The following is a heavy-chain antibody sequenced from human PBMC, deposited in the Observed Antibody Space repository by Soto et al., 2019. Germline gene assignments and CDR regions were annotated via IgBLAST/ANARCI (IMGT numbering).Heavy chain of an antibody. CDR1: GVPFDDYG. CDR2: INWNGGST. Sequence: GGSLRLSCAASGVPFDDYGMSWVRQAPGKGLEWVSGINWNGGSTGYADSVKGRFTISRDNAKNSLYLQMNSLRAEDTALYYCARAGGYDILTGYFFDYWGQGTLVTVSS. J-gene: IGHJ4*02. CDR3: ARAGGYDILTGYFFDY. V-gene: IGHV3-20*04. D-gene: IGHD3-9*01.